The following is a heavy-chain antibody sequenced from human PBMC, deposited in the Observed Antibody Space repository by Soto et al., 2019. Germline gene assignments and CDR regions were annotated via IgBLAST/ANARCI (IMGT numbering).Heavy chain of an antibody. J-gene: IGHJ6*02. D-gene: IGHD1-1*01. CDR2: ISGSGGGT. CDR3: AKSRQLVRNGMDV. CDR1: GFTFSSYA. V-gene: IGHV3-23*01. Sequence: PGGSLRLSCAASGFTFSSYAMSWVRQAPGKGLEWVSAISGSGGGTYYADSVKGRFTISRDNSKNTLYLRMNSLRAEDTAIYFCAKSRQLVRNGMDVWGQGTTVTVSS.